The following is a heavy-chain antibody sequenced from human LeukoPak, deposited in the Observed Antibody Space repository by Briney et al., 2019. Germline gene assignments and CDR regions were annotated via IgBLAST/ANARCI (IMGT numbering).Heavy chain of an antibody. D-gene: IGHD3-16*02. CDR2: FDPEDGET. CDR3: ATAWDDYVWGSYRPPYYYYGMDV. Sequence: ASVKVSCKVSGYTLTELSMHWVRQAPGKGLEWMGGFDPEDGETIYAQKFQGRVTMTEDTSTDTAYMELSSLRSDDTAVYYCATAWDDYVWGSYRPPYYYYGMDVWGQGTTVTVSS. J-gene: IGHJ6*02. V-gene: IGHV1-24*01. CDR1: GYTLTELS.